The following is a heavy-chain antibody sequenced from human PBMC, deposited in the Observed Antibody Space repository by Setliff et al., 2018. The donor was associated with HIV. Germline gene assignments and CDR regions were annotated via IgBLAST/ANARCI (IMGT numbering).Heavy chain of an antibody. CDR2: IYHVGRA. Sequence: SETLSLTCTVSGGSISSGSYYWGWIRQSPGKGLEWIGNIYHVGRAFYSPSLESRVSISVDTSKSQFSLKLTSVTAADTAAYFCARVSTDYVWGSFLSSGPYYFDFWGQGALVTVSS. V-gene: IGHV4-39*07. CDR3: ARVSTDYVWGSFLSSGPYYFDF. J-gene: IGHJ4*02. CDR1: GGSISSGSYY. D-gene: IGHD3-16*01.